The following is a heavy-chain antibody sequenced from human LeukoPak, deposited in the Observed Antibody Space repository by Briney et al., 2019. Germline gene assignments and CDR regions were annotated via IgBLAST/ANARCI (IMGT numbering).Heavy chain of an antibody. Sequence: ASVKVSCKDSGYTLTGYYMPWVRQAPGQGLECLGRINPNSGGTNYAQKFQGRVTMTRDTSISTAYMELSRLRSDDTAVYYCARDFWSGYSYWGQGTLVTVSS. J-gene: IGHJ4*02. D-gene: IGHD3-3*01. CDR3: ARDFWSGYSY. CDR1: GYTLTGYY. V-gene: IGHV1-2*06. CDR2: INPNSGGT.